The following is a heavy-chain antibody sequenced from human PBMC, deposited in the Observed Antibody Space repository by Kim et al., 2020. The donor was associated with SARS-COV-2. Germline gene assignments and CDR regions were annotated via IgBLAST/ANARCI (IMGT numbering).Heavy chain of an antibody. CDR3: ARETAAGTSVWFDP. CDR2: IYSGGST. D-gene: IGHD6-13*01. CDR1: GFTVSSNY. V-gene: IGHV3-66*02. Sequence: GGSLRLSCAASGFTVSSNYMSWVRQAPGKGLEWVSVIYSGGSTYYADSVKGRFTISRDNSKNTLYLQMNSLRAEDTAVYYCARETAAGTSVWFDPWGQGTLVTVSS. J-gene: IGHJ5*02.